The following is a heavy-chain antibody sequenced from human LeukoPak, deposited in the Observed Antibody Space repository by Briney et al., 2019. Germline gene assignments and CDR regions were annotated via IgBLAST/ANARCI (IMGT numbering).Heavy chain of an antibody. CDR3: ASRPFPASLVY. CDR1: GGSFSGYY. D-gene: IGHD2-2*01. Sequence: SETLSLTCAVYGGSFSGYYWSWIRQPPGKGLEWIGEINHSGSTNYNPSLKSRVTISVGTSKNQFSLKLSSVTAADTAVYYCASRPFPASLVYWGQGTLVTVSS. V-gene: IGHV4-34*01. J-gene: IGHJ4*02. CDR2: INHSGST.